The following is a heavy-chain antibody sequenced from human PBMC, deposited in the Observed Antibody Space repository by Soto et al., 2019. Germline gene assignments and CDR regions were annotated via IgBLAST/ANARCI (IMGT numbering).Heavy chain of an antibody. CDR3: AREAVAGTIYWIDP. V-gene: IGHV3-48*02. CDR1: GFTFSSYS. J-gene: IGHJ5*02. Sequence: GGSLRLSCAASGFTFSSYSMNWVRQAPGKGLEWVSYISSSSSTIYYADSVKGRFTISRDNAKNSLYLQMNSLRDEDTAVYYCAREAVAGTIYWIDPWGQGTLVTVS. CDR2: ISSSSSTI. D-gene: IGHD6-19*01.